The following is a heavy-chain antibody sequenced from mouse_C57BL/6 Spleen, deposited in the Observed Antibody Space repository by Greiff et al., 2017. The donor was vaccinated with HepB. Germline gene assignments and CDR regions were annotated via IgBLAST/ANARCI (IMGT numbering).Heavy chain of an antibody. D-gene: IGHD1-1*01. Sequence: QVQLKESGAELVKPGASVKLSCKASGYTFTSYWMHWVKQRPGQGLEWIGMIHPNSGSTNYNEKFKSKATLTVDKSSSTAYMQLSSLTSEDSAVYYCALDPPIYYYGRAFDYWGQGTTLTVSS. CDR3: ALDPPIYYYGRAFDY. V-gene: IGHV1-64*01. CDR1: GYTFTSYW. J-gene: IGHJ2*01. CDR2: IHPNSGST.